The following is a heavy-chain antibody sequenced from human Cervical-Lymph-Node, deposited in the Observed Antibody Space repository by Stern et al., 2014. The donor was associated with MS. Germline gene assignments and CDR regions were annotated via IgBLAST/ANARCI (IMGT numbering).Heavy chain of an antibody. CDR3: ARDDDYGDYSGLGSFDY. CDR2: ISYDGSNK. J-gene: IGHJ4*02. CDR1: GFTFSSYA. D-gene: IGHD4-17*01. Sequence: VQLVESGGGVVQPGRSLRLSCAASGFTFSSYAMHWVRQAPGKGLEWVAVISYDGSNKYYADSVKGRFTISRDNSKNTLYLQMNSLRAEDTAVYYCARDDDYGDYSGLGSFDYWGQGTLVTVSS. V-gene: IGHV3-30*01.